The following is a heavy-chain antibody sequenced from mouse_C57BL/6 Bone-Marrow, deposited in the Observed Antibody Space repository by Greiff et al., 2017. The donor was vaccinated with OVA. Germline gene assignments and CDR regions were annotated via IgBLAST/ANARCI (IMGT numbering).Heavy chain of an antibody. CDR1: GYTFTSYW. V-gene: IGHV1-61*01. D-gene: IGHD1-1*01. CDR2: IYPSDSET. J-gene: IGHJ1*03. Sequence: VQLQQPGAELVRPGSSVKLSCKASGYTFTSYWMDWVKQRPGQGLEWIGNIYPSDSETHYNQKFKDKATLTVDKSSSTAYMQLSSLTSEDSAVYYCARGYYGSSYVDWYFDVWGTGTTVTVSS. CDR3: ARGYYGSSYVDWYFDV.